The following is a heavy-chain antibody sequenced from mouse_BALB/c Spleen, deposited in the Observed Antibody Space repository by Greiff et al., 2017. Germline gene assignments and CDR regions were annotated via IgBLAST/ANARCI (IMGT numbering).Heavy chain of an antibody. V-gene: IGHV2-9*02. CDR2: IWAGGST. J-gene: IGHJ2*01. D-gene: IGHD1-1*01. Sequence: VKLVESGPGLVAPSQSLSITCTVSGFSLTSYGVHWVRQPPGKGLEWLGVIWAGGSTNYNSALMSRLSISKDNSKSQVFLKMNSLQTDDTAMYYCARGDYYGSSSHFDYWGQGTTLTVSS. CDR1: GFSLTSYG. CDR3: ARGDYYGSSSHFDY.